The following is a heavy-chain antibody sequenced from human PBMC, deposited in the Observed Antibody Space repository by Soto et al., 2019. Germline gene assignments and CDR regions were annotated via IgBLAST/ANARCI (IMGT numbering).Heavy chain of an antibody. CDR2: ISGGADDT. V-gene: IGHV3-23*01. Sequence: EVQLLESGGGLVQPGGSLRLSCTASGFTFSNYAMGWVRQAPGKGLEWVSVISGGADDTHYAASVKGRFTISRDNSKNTLYVQMDRLRAEATAVYYCAKAINDYYAPLDYWGQGMRVTVSS. D-gene: IGHD3-3*01. CDR3: AKAINDYYAPLDY. CDR1: GFTFSNYA. J-gene: IGHJ4*02.